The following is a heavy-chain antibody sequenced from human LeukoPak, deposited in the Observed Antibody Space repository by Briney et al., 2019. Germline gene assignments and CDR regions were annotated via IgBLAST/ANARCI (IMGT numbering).Heavy chain of an antibody. J-gene: IGHJ4*02. Sequence: SQTLSLTCTVSGGSISSGDYYWSWIRQPPGKGLEWIGYIYYSGSTCYNPSLKSRVTISVDTSKNQFSLKLSSVTAADTAVYYCARTPTVWGSYRYTSDYWGQGTLVTVSS. CDR3: ARTPTVWGSYRYTSDY. CDR1: GGSISSGDYY. V-gene: IGHV4-30-4*08. D-gene: IGHD3-16*02. CDR2: IYYSGST.